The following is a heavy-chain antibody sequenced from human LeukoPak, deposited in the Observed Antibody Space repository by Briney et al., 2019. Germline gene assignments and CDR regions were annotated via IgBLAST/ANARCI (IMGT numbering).Heavy chain of an antibody. D-gene: IGHD3-9*01. V-gene: IGHV3-30*18. J-gene: IGHJ4*02. CDR1: GFIFGSHG. CDR2: ISSDGSNK. CDR3: AKEKFDWGTMYYFDY. Sequence: GGSLRLSCTTSGFIFGSHGMHWVRQAPGKGLEWVAVISSDGSNKYYADSVKGRFTVSRDNSKNTLSLQMNSLRPEDTAVYYCAKEKFDWGTMYYFDYWGQGTLVTVSS.